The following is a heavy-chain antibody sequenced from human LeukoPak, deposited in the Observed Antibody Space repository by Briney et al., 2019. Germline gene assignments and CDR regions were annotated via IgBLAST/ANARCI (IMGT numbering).Heavy chain of an antibody. CDR2: IIPIFGIA. CDR1: GYTFTSYG. J-gene: IGHJ5*02. V-gene: IGHV1-69*04. D-gene: IGHD2-15*01. Sequence: GASVKVSCKASGYTFTSYGISWVRQAPGQGLEWMGRIIPIFGIANYAQKFQGRVTITADKSTSTAYMELSSLRSEDTAVYYCASGPVVVAATGEAWFDPWGQGTLVTVSS. CDR3: ASGPVVVAATGEAWFDP.